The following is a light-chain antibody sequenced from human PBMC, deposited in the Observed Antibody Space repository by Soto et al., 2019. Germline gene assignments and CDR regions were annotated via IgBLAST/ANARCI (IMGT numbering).Light chain of an antibody. CDR2: DDS. CDR3: QVWDSDSDPLVA. CDR1: GIGDKR. J-gene: IGLJ2*01. Sequence: SYELTQPPSVSVAPGQTATITCGGHGIGDKRVHWYQQRPGQAPVLAAFDDSERPSGIPERFSGSNSENTATLTISRVGVGDEADYYCQVWDSDSDPLVAFGGATKLTVL. V-gene: IGLV3-21*02.